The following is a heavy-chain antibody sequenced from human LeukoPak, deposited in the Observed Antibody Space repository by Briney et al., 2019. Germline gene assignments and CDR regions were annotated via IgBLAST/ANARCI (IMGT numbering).Heavy chain of an antibody. Sequence: PGGSQRLSCAASGFTFSGYTMNWVRQAPDKGLEWVSSIRGSGDNTFYADSVKGRFTISSDNSKNTLYLQMNSLSREDTAIYYCARRGGSTGWGAFDFWGHGTMVTVSS. CDR2: IRGSGDNT. J-gene: IGHJ3*01. CDR3: ARRGGSTGWGAFDF. D-gene: IGHD6-19*01. V-gene: IGHV3-23*01. CDR1: GFTFSGYT.